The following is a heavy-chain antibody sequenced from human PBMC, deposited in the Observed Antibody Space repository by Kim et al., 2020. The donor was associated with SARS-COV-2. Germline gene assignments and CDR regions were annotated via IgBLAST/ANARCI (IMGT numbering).Heavy chain of an antibody. CDR2: IA. Sequence: IANYAQKFQGRVTITADKSTSTAYMELSSLRSEDTAVYYCARKRHHPFDIWGQGTMVTVS. V-gene: IGHV1-69*02. J-gene: IGHJ3*02. CDR3: ARKRHHPFDI.